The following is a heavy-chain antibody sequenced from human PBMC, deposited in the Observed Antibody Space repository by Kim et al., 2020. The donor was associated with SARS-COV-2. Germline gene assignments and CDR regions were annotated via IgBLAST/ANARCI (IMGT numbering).Heavy chain of an antibody. J-gene: IGHJ4*02. V-gene: IGHV1-3*01. CDR3: ARSVGSGYDFGY. Sequence: ASVKVSCKASGYTFTSYAMHWVRQAPGQRLEWMGWINAGNGNTKYSQKFQGRVTITRDTSASTAYMELSSLRSEDTAVYYCARSVGSGYDFGYWGQGTLVTVSS. D-gene: IGHD5-12*01. CDR1: GYTFTSYA. CDR2: INAGNGNT.